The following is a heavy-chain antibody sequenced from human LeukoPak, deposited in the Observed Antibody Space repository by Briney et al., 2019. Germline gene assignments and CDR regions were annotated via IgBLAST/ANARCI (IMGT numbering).Heavy chain of an antibody. CDR1: GGSISSSSYY. Sequence: SETLSLTCTVSGGSISSSSYYWGWIRQPPGKGLEWIGSIYYSGSTYYNPSLKSRVTISVDTSKNQFSLKLSSVTAADTAVYYCARRDTNGYYLFWGQGTPVTVSS. CDR3: ARRDTNGYYLF. J-gene: IGHJ4*02. CDR2: IYYSGST. D-gene: IGHD3-22*01. V-gene: IGHV4-39*07.